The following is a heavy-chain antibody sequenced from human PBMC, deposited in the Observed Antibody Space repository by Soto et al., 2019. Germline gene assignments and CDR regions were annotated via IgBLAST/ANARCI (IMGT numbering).Heavy chain of an antibody. V-gene: IGHV3-48*02. Sequence: GSLRLSCAGSGFTFGTYSMNWVRQAAGKGLEWIAYISYDSDTIQYADSVKGRFTISRDNAKSSLYLQMNSLRDEDTAVYYCARLYYDYVWGQGTTVTVSS. CDR3: ARLYYDYV. CDR2: ISYDSDTI. CDR1: GFTFGTYS. J-gene: IGHJ6*02. D-gene: IGHD3-3*01.